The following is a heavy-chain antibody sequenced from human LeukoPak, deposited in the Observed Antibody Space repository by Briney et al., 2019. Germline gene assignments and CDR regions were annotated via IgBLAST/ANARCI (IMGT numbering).Heavy chain of an antibody. J-gene: IGHJ4*02. CDR1: GGSFSGYY. CDR3: ARDGVGGVAY. CDR2: ICTSGST. D-gene: IGHD2-8*02. Sequence: SETLSLTCAVYGGSFSGYYWTWMRQPAGKGLEWIGRICTSGSTNYNPSLKSRVTISVDTSKNQFSLKLSSVTAADTAVYYCARDGVGGVAYWGLGTLVTVSS. V-gene: IGHV4-4*07.